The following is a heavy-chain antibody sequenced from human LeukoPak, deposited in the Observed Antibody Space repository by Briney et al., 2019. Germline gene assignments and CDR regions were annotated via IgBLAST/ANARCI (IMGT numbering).Heavy chain of an antibody. CDR3: TRSNGHLSSWDMDV. CDR1: GFTISGSW. D-gene: IGHD6-13*01. CDR2: IKPDGSPG. V-gene: IGHV3-7*01. Sequence: GGSLRLSCAASGFTISGSWMTWVRQAPGKGLEWVANIKPDGSPGLQLGSVRGRFTVSRDNAKNSVYLQMNSLRADDTGVYYCTRSNGHLSSWDMDVWGQGTMVTVSS. J-gene: IGHJ3*01.